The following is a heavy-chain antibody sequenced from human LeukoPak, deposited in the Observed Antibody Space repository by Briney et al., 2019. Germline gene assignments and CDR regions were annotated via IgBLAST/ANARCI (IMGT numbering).Heavy chain of an antibody. V-gene: IGHV3-21*01. D-gene: IGHD6-19*01. CDR2: ISSSSSYI. CDR1: GFTFSSSA. J-gene: IGHJ4*02. CDR3: ARAEGSGGIDY. Sequence: GGSLRLSCAASGFTFSSSAMSWVRQAPGKGLEWVSSISSSSSYIYYADSVKGRFTISRDNAKNSLYLQMNSLRAEDTAVYYCARAEGSGGIDYWGQGTLVTVSS.